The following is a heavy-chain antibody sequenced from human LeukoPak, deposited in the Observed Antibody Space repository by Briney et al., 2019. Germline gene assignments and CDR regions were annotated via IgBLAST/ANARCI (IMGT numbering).Heavy chain of an antibody. CDR1: GGSISSGGYY. CDR3: ARGRYNWNDGFDAFDS. J-gene: IGHJ3*02. Sequence: PSETLSLTCTVSGGSISSGGYYWSWIRQHPGKGLEWIGYIYYSGSTYYNPSLKSRVTISVDTSKNQFSLKLSSVTAADTAVYYCARGRYNWNDGFDAFDSWGQGTMVTVSS. D-gene: IGHD1-20*01. V-gene: IGHV4-31*03. CDR2: IYYSGST.